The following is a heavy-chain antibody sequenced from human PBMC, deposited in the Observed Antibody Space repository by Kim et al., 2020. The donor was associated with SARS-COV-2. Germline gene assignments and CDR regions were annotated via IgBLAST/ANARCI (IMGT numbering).Heavy chain of an antibody. V-gene: IGHV1-69*13. J-gene: IGHJ6*02. CDR3: ARGRGGYDPQRYSGLDV. CDR2: IIPIFGTT. Sequence: SVKVSCKASGATFNTYAISWVRQAPGQGLEWMGGIIPIFGTTNYPQKFQGRVTITADESTSTAFMELSSLRSEDTAVYYCARGRGGYDPQRYSGLDVWGQGTTVTVSS. CDR1: GATFNTYA. D-gene: IGHD5-12*01.